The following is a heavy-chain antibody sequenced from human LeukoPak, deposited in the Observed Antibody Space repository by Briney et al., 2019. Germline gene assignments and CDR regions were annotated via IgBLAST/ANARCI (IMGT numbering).Heavy chain of an antibody. J-gene: IGHJ4*02. CDR1: GYTFTGYY. CDR3: ARLGGGSSWSNFDY. CDR2: ISPNSGAT. V-gene: IGHV1-2*02. D-gene: IGHD6-13*01. Sequence: ASVKVSCKASGYTFTGYYMHWVRQASGQGLEWMGWISPNSGATNYAQKFQARVTMTGDTSISTAYMELSSLRSDDTAVYYCARLGGGSSWSNFDYWGQGTLVTVSS.